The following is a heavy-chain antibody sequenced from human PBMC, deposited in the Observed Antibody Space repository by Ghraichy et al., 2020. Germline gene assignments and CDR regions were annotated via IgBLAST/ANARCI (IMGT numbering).Heavy chain of an antibody. CDR2: ISGSGGST. Sequence: GGSVRLSCAASGFTFSSYAMSWVRQAPGKGLEWVSAISGSGGSTYYADSVKGRFTISRDNSKNTLYLQMNSLRAEDTAVYYCAKSLQGWTDAFDIWGQGTMVTVSS. CDR3: AKSLQGWTDAFDI. J-gene: IGHJ3*02. CDR1: GFTFSSYA. V-gene: IGHV3-23*01. D-gene: IGHD2-15*01.